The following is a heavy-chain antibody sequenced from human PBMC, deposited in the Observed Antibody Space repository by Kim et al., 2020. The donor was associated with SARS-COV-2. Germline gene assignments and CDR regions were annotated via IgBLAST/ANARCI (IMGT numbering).Heavy chain of an antibody. CDR2: INTDERTI. D-gene: IGHD3-3*01. CDR1: GFTFSNYW. J-gene: IGHJ5*02. Sequence: GGSLRLSCAASGFTFSNYWMHWVRQAPGKGLVWVSRINTDERTINYADSVRGRFTISRDNAKNTLYLQMNSLRAEDTAMYYCTRQDDPFTPSVWFDPWGQGTLVTVSS. V-gene: IGHV3-74*01. CDR3: TRQDDPFTPSVWFDP.